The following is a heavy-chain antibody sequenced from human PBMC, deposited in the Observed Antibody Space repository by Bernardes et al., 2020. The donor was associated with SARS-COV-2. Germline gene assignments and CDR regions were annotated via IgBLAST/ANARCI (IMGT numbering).Heavy chain of an antibody. D-gene: IGHD7-27*01. J-gene: IGHJ4*02. Sequence: GGSMRLSCVGSGFTFSSYGMSWVRQGPGKGLEWVSVIRSSDARTDYAASVKGRFTISRDNSKTTLHLQMSSLRAEDTAVYYCRTNWASKGFFGLPDHWGQGTLVTVSS. CDR1: GFTFSSYG. CDR2: IRSSDART. CDR3: RTNWASKGFFGLPDH. V-gene: IGHV3-23*01.